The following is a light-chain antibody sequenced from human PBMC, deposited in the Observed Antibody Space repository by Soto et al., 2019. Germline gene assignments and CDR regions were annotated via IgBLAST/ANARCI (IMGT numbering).Light chain of an antibody. J-gene: IGKJ1*01. CDR2: GAS. CDR1: QSVSSN. CDR3: QQYNNWPQT. V-gene: IGKV3-15*01. Sequence: EIVMTQSPATLSVSPGERATLSCRASQSVSSNLAWYQQKPGQAPRLLIYGASTRATGIPARFSGSGSETEFTLTSSSLLSEDFAVYYCQQYNNWPQTFGQGTKVEIQ.